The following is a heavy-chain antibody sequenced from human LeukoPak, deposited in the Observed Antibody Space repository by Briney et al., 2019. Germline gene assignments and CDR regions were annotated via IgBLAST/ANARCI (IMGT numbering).Heavy chain of an antibody. D-gene: IGHD2-21*01. CDR2: ISASGAST. Sequence: GGSPRLSCAASGFTFSSYAMTWVRQAPGKGLEWVSAISASGASTYYPDSVKGRFTISRDNSKNTLYLQMSSLRAEDTAVYYCARSIRATDYWGQGTLVTVSS. V-gene: IGHV3-23*01. CDR1: GFTFSSYA. J-gene: IGHJ4*02. CDR3: ARSIRATDY.